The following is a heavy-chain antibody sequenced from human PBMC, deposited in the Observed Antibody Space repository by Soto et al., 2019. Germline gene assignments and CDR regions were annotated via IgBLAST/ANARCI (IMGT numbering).Heavy chain of an antibody. CDR3: ARSGPASPTRDWFDP. Sequence: SVKVSCMASGYTFPSYGISWLRQAPGEALEWMGWISAYNGNTNYAQKLQGRVTMTTDTSTSTAYMELRSLRSDDTAVYYCARSGPASPTRDWFDPWGQGTLVTVSS. D-gene: IGHD2-2*01. V-gene: IGHV1-18*01. CDR2: ISAYNGNT. CDR1: GYTFPSYG. J-gene: IGHJ5*02.